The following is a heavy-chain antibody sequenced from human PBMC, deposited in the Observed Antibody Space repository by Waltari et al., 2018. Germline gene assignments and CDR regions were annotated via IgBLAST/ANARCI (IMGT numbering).Heavy chain of an antibody. CDR3: ATWSLQVPAAMSYYYGMDV. D-gene: IGHD2-2*01. Sequence: EVQLVESGGGLVKPGGSLRLSCAASGFTFSSYSMNWVRPAPGKGLEWVSSISSSSSYIYYADSVKGRFTISRDNAKNSLYLQMNSLRAEDTAVYYCATWSLQVPAAMSYYYGMDVWGQGTTVTVSS. V-gene: IGHV3-21*01. CDR2: ISSSSSYI. CDR1: GFTFSSYS. J-gene: IGHJ6*02.